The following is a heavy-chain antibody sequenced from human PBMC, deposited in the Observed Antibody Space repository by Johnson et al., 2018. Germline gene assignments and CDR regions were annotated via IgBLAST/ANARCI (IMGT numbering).Heavy chain of an antibody. CDR3: ARERGAVVHRLDYYYYGMDV. J-gene: IGHJ6*02. V-gene: IGHV1-46*01. CDR1: GYTFTSYY. D-gene: IGHD1-26*01. Sequence: QVQLVESGAEVKKPGASVKVSCKASGYTFTSYYMHWVRQAPGQGLEWMGIINPSGGSTSYAQKFQGRVTMTRDTPTSTVYMELSSLRSEDTAVYYCARERGAVVHRLDYYYYGMDVWGQGTTVTVSS. CDR2: INPSGGST.